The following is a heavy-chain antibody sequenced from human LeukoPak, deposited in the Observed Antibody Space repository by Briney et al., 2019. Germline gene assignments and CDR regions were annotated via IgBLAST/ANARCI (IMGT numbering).Heavy chain of an antibody. CDR3: ARVGALSSSWLLY. V-gene: IGHV3-48*03. CDR2: VSRSATTI. Sequence: GGSLRLSCAASGFTFSSYEMNWVRQAPGKGLEWVSSVSRSATTIYYADSVKGRFTISRDNAKNSLYLQMNSLRAEDTAVYFCARVGALSSSWLLYWGQGTLVTVSS. D-gene: IGHD6-13*01. J-gene: IGHJ4*02. CDR1: GFTFSSYE.